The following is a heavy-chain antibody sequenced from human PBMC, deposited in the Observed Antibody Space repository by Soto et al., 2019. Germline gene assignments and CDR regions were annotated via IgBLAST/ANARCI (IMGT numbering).Heavy chain of an antibody. V-gene: IGHV3-74*01. CDR1: GFTFSRHA. CDR3: ARETGCSSGWRQDY. Sequence: PGGSLRLSCTASGFTFSRHAMTWVRQAPGKGLVWVSRINGGGSSISYADSVKGRFTISRDNAKNTLYLQMNSLRVEDTAVYYCARETGCSSGWRQDYWGQGTLVTVSS. D-gene: IGHD6-19*01. J-gene: IGHJ4*02. CDR2: INGGGSSI.